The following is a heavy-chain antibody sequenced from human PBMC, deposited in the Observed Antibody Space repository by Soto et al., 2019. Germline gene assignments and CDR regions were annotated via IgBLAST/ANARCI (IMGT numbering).Heavy chain of an antibody. Sequence: GGSLRVSCAASGFTFSSYAMHWVRQAPGKGLEWVAVISYDGSNKYYADSVKGRFTISRDNSKNTLYLQMNSLRAEDTAVYYCARGGRDGYNSDYYFDYWGQGTLVTVSS. CDR3: ARGGRDGYNSDYYFDY. CDR2: ISYDGSNK. CDR1: GFTFSSYA. V-gene: IGHV3-30-3*01. J-gene: IGHJ4*02. D-gene: IGHD5-12*01.